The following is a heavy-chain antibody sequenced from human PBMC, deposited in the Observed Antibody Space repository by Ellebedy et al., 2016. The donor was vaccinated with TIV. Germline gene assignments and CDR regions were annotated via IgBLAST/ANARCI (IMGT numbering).Heavy chain of an antibody. J-gene: IGHJ4*02. V-gene: IGHV3-74*01. CDR1: GFTFSNYT. D-gene: IGHD3-16*01. CDR2: ISSDGSST. CDR3: TKDRRGGGLDY. Sequence: GESLKISXAASGFTFSNYTMHWVRQAPGKGLVWVSRISSDGSSTDYADSVKGRFTISRDNAKNTLYLQINSLRAEDTAVYYCTKDRRGGGLDYWGQGTLVTVSS.